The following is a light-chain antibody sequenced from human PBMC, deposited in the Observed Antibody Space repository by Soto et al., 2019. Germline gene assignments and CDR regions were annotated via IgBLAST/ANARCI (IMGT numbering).Light chain of an antibody. CDR3: QQYNTYPPT. V-gene: IGKV1-5*01. J-gene: IGKJ1*01. CDR2: GVS. Sequence: DIHMTQSPSTLSVSVGDRVTITCRASQSFSSWVAWYQQKPGKAPKLLIYGVSSLKGGVLSRFSGSGSGTEFTLTISSLQPDDFATYYCQQYNTYPPTFGQGTKVEI. CDR1: QSFSSW.